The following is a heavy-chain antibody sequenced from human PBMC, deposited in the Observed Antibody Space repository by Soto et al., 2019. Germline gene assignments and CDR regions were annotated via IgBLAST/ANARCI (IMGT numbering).Heavy chain of an antibody. Sequence: GGSLRLSCVGSGFTFSTYSINWVRQAPGKGLEWVSSISSRSDIYYADSVKGRFTISRDNAKNSVSLQMNSLRAEDTAVYYCARDYGSGTTIDYWGQGTLVTVSS. CDR2: ISSRSDI. J-gene: IGHJ4*02. D-gene: IGHD3-10*01. CDR1: GFTFSTYS. CDR3: ARDYGSGTTIDY. V-gene: IGHV3-21*01.